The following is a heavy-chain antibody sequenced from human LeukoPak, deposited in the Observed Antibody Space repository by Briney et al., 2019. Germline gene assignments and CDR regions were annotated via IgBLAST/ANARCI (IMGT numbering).Heavy chain of an antibody. J-gene: IGHJ4*02. CDR2: INHSGST. CDR1: GGSFSGYY. V-gene: IGHV4-34*01. D-gene: IGHD4-17*01. Sequence: SETLSLTCAVYGGSFSGYYWSWIRQPPGKGLEWIGEINHSGSTNYNPSLKSRVTISVDTSKNQFSLKLSSVTAADTAVYYCARAVYGEREHTENFDYGGQGTLVTVSS. CDR3: ARAVYGEREHTENFDY.